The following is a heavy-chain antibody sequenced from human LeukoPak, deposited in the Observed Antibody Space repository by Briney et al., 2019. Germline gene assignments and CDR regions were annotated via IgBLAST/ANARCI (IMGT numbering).Heavy chain of an antibody. CDR1: GFTFSNYA. Sequence: GGSLRLSCAASGFTFSNYAMAWVRQAPGKGLEWVSTISGNGGRTYSADSVQGRFTISRDNSKNTAYLQMDNLRAEDSAMYYCAKAHSISWPYAFDSWGQGTLVTVSS. J-gene: IGHJ4*02. D-gene: IGHD6-13*01. CDR2: ISGNGGRT. CDR3: AKAHSISWPYAFDS. V-gene: IGHV3-23*01.